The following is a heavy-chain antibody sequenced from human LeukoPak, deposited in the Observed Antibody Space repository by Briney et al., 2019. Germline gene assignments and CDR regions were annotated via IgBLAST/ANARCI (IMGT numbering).Heavy chain of an antibody. V-gene: IGHV4-34*01. CDR3: AREGVGATTYQFDY. D-gene: IGHD1-26*01. CDR1: GGSFSGYY. CDR2: INHSGST. J-gene: IGHJ4*02. Sequence: SETLSLTCAVYGGSFSGYYWSWIRQPPGKGLEWIGEINHSGSTNYNPSLKSRVTISVDTSKNQFSLKLSSVTAADTAVYYCAREGVGATTYQFDYWGQGTLVTVSS.